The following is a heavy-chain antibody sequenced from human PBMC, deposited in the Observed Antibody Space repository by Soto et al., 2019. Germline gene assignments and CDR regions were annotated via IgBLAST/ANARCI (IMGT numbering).Heavy chain of an antibody. Sequence: SCPTLVNPTQTLTLTCTFSGFSLSTSGVGVGWIRQPPGKALEWLALIYWNDDKRYSPSLKSRLTITKDTSKNQMFLTMTNMAPLDTAKYFCAPPADLVWFAELGGWSDSWGQGTRLTVS. J-gene: IGHJ5*01. D-gene: IGHD3-10*01. V-gene: IGHV2-5*01. CDR2: IYWNDDK. CDR1: GFSLSTSGVG. CDR3: APPADLVWFAELGGWSDS.